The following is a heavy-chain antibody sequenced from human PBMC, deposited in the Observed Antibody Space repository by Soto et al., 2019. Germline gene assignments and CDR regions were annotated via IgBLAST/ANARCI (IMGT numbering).Heavy chain of an antibody. CDR3: AKGQWLGDY. CDR1: GFTLSSYG. D-gene: IGHD6-19*01. J-gene: IGHJ4*02. Sequence: QVQLVESGGGVVQPGRSLRLSCAASGFTLSSYGMHWVRQAPGKGLEWVAVISYDGSNKYYADSVKGRFTISRDNSKNTLYLQMNSLRAEDTAVYYCAKGQWLGDYWGQGTLVTVSS. V-gene: IGHV3-30*18. CDR2: ISYDGSNK.